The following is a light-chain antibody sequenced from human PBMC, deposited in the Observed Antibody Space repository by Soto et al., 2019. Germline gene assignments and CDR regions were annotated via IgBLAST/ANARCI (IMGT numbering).Light chain of an antibody. CDR2: KHT. CDR3: YSADYNHLSLA. V-gene: IGLV3-27*01. Sequence: SYELTQPSSVSVSPGQTARIPCSGDVVAIKEARWFQQKPRQAPVPVIYKHTERPSGVPDRFSGSSSGTTVTLAISGAQVEDEADYYCYSADYNHLSLAFGGGTKVTVL. J-gene: IGLJ2*01. CDR1: VVAIKE.